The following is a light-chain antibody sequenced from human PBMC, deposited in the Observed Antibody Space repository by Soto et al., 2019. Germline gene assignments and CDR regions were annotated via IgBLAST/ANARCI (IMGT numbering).Light chain of an antibody. V-gene: IGLV1-40*01. J-gene: IGLJ1*01. Sequence: QSVLTQPPSVSEAPEQRVTISCTGSSSNIGAGYEAHWYQQVPGTAPKLLIYENNTRPPGLPDRFSGSKSGTSASPAITGLQAEDEAKYYGQSYDSSLSGYVFGTGTKLTVL. CDR1: SSNIGAGYE. CDR3: QSYDSSLSGYV. CDR2: ENN.